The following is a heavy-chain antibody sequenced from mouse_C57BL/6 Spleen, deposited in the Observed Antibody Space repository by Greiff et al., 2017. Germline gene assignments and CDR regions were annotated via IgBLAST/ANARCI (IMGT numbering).Heavy chain of an antibody. D-gene: IGHD1-1*01. Sequence: VQLQQSGAELASPGASVTLSCKASGYTFTDHIMNWVKKRPGQGLEWIGRIYPVSGETNYNQKFMGKATFSVDRSSSTVYMVLNSLTSEDPAVDYCASGYYGSRDAMDYWGQGTSVTVSS. V-gene: IGHV1-11*01. CDR3: ASGYYGSRDAMDY. J-gene: IGHJ4*01. CDR1: GYTFTDHI. CDR2: IYPVSGET.